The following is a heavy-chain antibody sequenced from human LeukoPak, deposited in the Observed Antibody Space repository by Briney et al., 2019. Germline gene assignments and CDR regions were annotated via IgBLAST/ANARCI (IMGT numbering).Heavy chain of an antibody. V-gene: IGHV1-69*04. CDR3: ARDPGLYCGGDCYSFRFDP. J-gene: IGHJ5*02. CDR1: GYTFSSYA. CDR2: IIPILGIA. Sequence: GASVKVSCKASGYTFSSYAISWVRQAPGQGLEWMGRIIPILGIANYAQKFQGRVTITADKSTSTAYMELSSLRSEDTAVYYCARDPGLYCGGDCYSFRFDPWGQGTLVTVSS. D-gene: IGHD2-21*02.